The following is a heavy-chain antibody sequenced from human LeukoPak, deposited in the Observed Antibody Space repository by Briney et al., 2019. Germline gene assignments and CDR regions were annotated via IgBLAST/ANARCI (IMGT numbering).Heavy chain of an antibody. J-gene: IGHJ4*02. V-gene: IGHV3-48*02. CDR2: IDSSSSTE. D-gene: IGHD3-16*01. CDR1: GFTVSSNY. Sequence: GGPLRLSCAASGFTVSSNYMSWVRQAPGKGLEWVSYIDSSSSTELYVDSVKGRFTISRDNARNSLYLQMNSLRDEDTAVYYCARDHNWGFDHWGQGTLVTVSS. CDR3: ARDHNWGFDH.